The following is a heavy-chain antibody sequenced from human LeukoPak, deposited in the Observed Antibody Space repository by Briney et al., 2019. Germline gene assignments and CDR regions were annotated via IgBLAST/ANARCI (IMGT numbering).Heavy chain of an antibody. CDR2: IYYSGST. V-gene: IGHV4-30-4*01. CDR1: GVSISSGDYY. Sequence: SQTLSLTCTVSGVSISSGDYYWRWIRQPPGKGLEWIGYIYYSGSTYYNPSLKSRVTISVATSKDQFSLKLSSVTAADTAVYYCATAWPDYYDSSGYPPDAFDIWGQGTMVTVSS. J-gene: IGHJ3*02. D-gene: IGHD3-22*01. CDR3: ATAWPDYYDSSGYPPDAFDI.